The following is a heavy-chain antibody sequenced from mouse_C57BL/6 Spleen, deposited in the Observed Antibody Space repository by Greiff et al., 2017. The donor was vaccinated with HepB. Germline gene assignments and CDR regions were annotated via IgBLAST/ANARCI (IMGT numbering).Heavy chain of an antibody. V-gene: IGHV1-69*01. CDR1: GYTFTSYW. Sequence: VQLQQSGAELVMPGASVKLSCKASGYTFTSYWMHWVKQRPGQGLEWIGEIDPSDSYTNYNQKFKGKSTLTVDKSSSTAYMQLSSLTSEDSAVYYGARKAYGKGYWYFDVWGTGTTVTVSS. CDR3: ARKAYGKGYWYFDV. D-gene: IGHD1-1*01. CDR2: IDPSDSYT. J-gene: IGHJ1*03.